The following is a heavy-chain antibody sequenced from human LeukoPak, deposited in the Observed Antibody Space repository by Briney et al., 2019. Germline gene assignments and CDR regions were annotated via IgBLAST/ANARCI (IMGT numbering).Heavy chain of an antibody. D-gene: IGHD4-17*01. CDR1: GYTFTGYY. V-gene: IGHV1-2*02. CDR2: INPNSGGT. CDR3: ARWTTVKNAFDI. J-gene: IGHJ3*02. Sequence: ASVKVSCKASGYTFTGYYMHWVRQAPGQGLEWMGWINPNSGGTNYAQKFQGRVTMTRDTSISTAYMELSRLRSDDTAVCYCARWTTVKNAFDIWGQGTMVTVSS.